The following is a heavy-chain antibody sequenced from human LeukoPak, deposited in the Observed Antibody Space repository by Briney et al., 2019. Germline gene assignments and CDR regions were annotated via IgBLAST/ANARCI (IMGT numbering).Heavy chain of an antibody. Sequence: SETLSLTCIVSDGSISYNYWSWIRQSAGKGLELIGRIYYTGSTNYNPSLRSRVTMSVDTSKNQFPLMLSSVTAADTAVYYCARGLSGDSYGFEYWGQGTLVTVSS. CDR3: ARGLSGDSYGFEY. V-gene: IGHV4-4*07. CDR2: IYYTGST. J-gene: IGHJ4*02. D-gene: IGHD5-18*01. CDR1: DGSISYNY.